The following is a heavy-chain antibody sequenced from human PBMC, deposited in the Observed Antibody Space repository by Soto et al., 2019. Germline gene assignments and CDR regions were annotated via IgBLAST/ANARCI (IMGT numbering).Heavy chain of an antibody. CDR1: GFTFSSYG. Sequence: QVQLVESGGGVVQPGRSLRLSCAAPGFTFSSYGMHWVRQSPGKGLECVAVISYDGSNKYYADSVKGRFTISRDNSKNTLYLQMNSLRAEDTAVYYCAKDTAYYYDSTGDYGMDVWGQGTTVTVSS. CDR2: ISYDGSNK. J-gene: IGHJ6*02. CDR3: AKDTAYYYDSTGDYGMDV. V-gene: IGHV3-30*18. D-gene: IGHD3-22*01.